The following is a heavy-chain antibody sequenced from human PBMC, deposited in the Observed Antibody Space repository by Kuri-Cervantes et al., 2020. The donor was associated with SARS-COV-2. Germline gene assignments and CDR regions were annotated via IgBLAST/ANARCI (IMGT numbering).Heavy chain of an antibody. J-gene: IGHJ6*03. V-gene: IGHV3-33*01. CDR2: NWYDGENE. CDR1: GYTFTGYY. CDR3: ARGAANYYYMDV. D-gene: IGHD3-16*01. Sequence: SCKASGYTFTGYYMHWVRQAPGKGLEWVAVNWYDGENEYYAGSVKGRFTISRDNSKNTVSLHMNGLRAEDTAMYYCARGAANYYYMDVWGKGTPVTVSS.